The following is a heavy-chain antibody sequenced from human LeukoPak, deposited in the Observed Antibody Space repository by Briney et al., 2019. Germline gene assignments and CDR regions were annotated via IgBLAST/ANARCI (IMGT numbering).Heavy chain of an antibody. J-gene: IGHJ4*02. Sequence: PGGSLRLSCAASGFTFSSYAMHWVRQAPGKGLEYVSAISSNGGSTYYANSVKGRFTISRDNSENTLFLQMNSLRAEDTAVYYCARDKHWLAYDFWGQGTLVTASS. CDR1: GFTFSSYA. CDR2: ISSNGGST. CDR3: ARDKHWLAYDF. V-gene: IGHV3-64*01. D-gene: IGHD6-19*01.